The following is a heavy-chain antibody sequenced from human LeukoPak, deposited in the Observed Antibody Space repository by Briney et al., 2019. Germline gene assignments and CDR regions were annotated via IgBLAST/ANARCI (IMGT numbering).Heavy chain of an antibody. D-gene: IGHD3-3*01. CDR3: ARDGGLDY. CDR2: INPNSGDT. CDR1: GYTFTGYY. Sequence: ASVKVSCKSSGYTFTGYYIHWLRPAPGQGLEWMAWINPNSGDTTYAQKFQGRVTMTRDTSITTAYMDLSRLSSDDTAVYYCARDGGLDYWGQGTLVTVSS. J-gene: IGHJ4*02. V-gene: IGHV1-2*02.